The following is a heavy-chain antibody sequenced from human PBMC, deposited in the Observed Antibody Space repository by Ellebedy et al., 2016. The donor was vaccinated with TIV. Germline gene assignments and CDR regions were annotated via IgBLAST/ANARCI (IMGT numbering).Heavy chain of an antibody. V-gene: IGHV4-39*07. CDR3: GRWLAGHEYIDY. Sequence: MPSETLSLTCTVSGGSIISSSHCWSWIRQPPGRGLEFIGCSFSAGNTVDTPSLKSRLTVSLDTSKKQFSLTLTSVTAADTAVYYCGRWLAGHEYIDYWGPGTLVTVS. CDR1: GGSIISSSHC. D-gene: IGHD6-19*01. CDR2: SFSAGNT. J-gene: IGHJ4*02.